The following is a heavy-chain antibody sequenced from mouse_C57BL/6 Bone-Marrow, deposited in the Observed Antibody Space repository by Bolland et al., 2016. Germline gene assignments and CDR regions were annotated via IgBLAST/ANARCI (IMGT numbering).Heavy chain of an antibody. CDR2: YT. V-gene: IGHV5-6*01. CDR3: ARPPWVWFAY. Sequence: YTYYPDSVKGRFTISRDNAKNTLYLQMSSLKSEDTAMYYCARPPWVWFAYWGQGTLV. J-gene: IGHJ3*01.